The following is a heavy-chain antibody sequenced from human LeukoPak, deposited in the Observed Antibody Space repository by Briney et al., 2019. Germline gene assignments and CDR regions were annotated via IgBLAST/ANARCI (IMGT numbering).Heavy chain of an antibody. V-gene: IGHV3-23*01. D-gene: IGHD3-3*01. CDR2: ISGSGGST. CDR1: GFTFSSYA. Sequence: GGSLRLSCAASGFTFSSYAMSWVRQAPGKGLELVSAISGSGGSTYYEDSVKGRFTISRDNSKNTLYLQMSSLRAEDTAVYYCGGSLRFLEWLSPHNYWGQGTLVTVSS. J-gene: IGHJ4*02. CDR3: GGSLRFLEWLSPHNY.